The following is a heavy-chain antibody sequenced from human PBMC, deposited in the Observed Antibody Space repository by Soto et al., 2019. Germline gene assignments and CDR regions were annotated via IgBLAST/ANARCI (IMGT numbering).Heavy chain of an antibody. J-gene: IGHJ4*02. CDR2: INQDGSEK. CDR3: SRSLNS. Sequence: PGGSLRLSCAASGVTFSTYWMDWVRQTPGKGLEWVANINQDGSEKNYVDSVKGRFTIYRDNAKNPLYLQMSSLTAEDSALYYCSRSLNSWGQGTLVTVSS. V-gene: IGHV3-7*01. CDR1: GVTFSTYW.